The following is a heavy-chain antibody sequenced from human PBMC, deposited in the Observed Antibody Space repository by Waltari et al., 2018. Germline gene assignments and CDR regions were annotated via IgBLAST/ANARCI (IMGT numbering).Heavy chain of an antibody. D-gene: IGHD3-3*01. CDR2: IHGGNGNT. J-gene: IGHJ4*02. CDR3: AKTQYDFWSAYFDY. V-gene: IGHV1-3*01. Sequence: QVYLVQSGAEVKKPGASVKVSCKASGYTFTKYSMHWVRQAPGQGLEWMGWIHGGNGNTKYSKKFHDRLTISKDTSATTVYMELSSLTSEDTAVYYCAKTQYDFWSAYFDYWGQGTLVTVSS. CDR1: GYTFTKYS.